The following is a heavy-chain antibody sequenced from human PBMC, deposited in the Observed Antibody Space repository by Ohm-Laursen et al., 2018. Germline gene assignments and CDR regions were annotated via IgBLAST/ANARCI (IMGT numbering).Heavy chain of an antibody. CDR1: GFTFSSYW. V-gene: IGHV3-74*03. CDR2: INSDGSYT. J-gene: IGHJ4*02. CDR3: VTFGINWALSY. D-gene: IGHD1-1*01. Sequence: SLRLSCAASGFTFSSYWMHWVRQTPGKGLVWVARINSDGSYTTDADSVRGRFTISRDNAKNTLFLQMNSLRTEDTAVYYCVTFGINWALSYWGQGILVTVSS.